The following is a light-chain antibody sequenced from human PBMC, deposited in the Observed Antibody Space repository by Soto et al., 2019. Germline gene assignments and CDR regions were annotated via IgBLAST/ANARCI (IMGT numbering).Light chain of an antibody. Sequence: QSVLTQPPSASGTPGQRVSISCSGSNSNIGSKYVYWYQQLPGTAPKLLMYSNNQRPSGVSDRFSGSKSGNSASLAISGLRSEDEADYYCAACDSDLAGLAFGGGTQLTVL. J-gene: IGLJ2*01. CDR1: NSNIGSKY. CDR3: AACDSDLAGLA. CDR2: SNN. V-gene: IGLV1-47*02.